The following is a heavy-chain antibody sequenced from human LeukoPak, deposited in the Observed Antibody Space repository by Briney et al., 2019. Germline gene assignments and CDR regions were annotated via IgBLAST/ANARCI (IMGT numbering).Heavy chain of an antibody. D-gene: IGHD6-13*01. Sequence: ASVKVSCKASGYTFTGYYMHWVRQAPGQGLEWMGWINPNSGGTNYAQKFQGRVTMTRDTSISTAYMELSRLRSDDTAVYYCARDRGIAAAGKRPYYYYYGMDVWGQGTTVTISS. CDR3: ARDRGIAAAGKRPYYYYYGMDV. J-gene: IGHJ6*02. CDR2: INPNSGGT. V-gene: IGHV1-2*02. CDR1: GYTFTGYY.